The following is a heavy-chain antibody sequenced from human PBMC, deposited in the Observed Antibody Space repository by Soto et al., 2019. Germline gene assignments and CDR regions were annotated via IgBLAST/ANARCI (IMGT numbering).Heavy chain of an antibody. D-gene: IGHD2-2*01. CDR3: ARDNIVLVPAAMLTFDI. V-gene: IGHV3-30-3*01. CDR1: GFTFSSYA. CDR2: ISYDGSNK. J-gene: IGHJ3*02. Sequence: QVQLVESGGGVVQPGRSLRLSCAASGFTFSSYAMHWVRQAPGKGLEWVAVISYDGSNKYYADSVKGRFTISRDNSKNTLYLQMNSLRAEDTAVYYCARDNIVLVPAAMLTFDIWGQGTIVTVSS.